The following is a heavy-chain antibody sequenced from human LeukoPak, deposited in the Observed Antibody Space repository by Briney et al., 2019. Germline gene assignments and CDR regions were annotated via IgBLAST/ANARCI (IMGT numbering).Heavy chain of an antibody. CDR3: ARDRRNQFFDY. CDR1: GLTFSSYG. CDR2: IWSDGSNK. V-gene: IGHV3-33*08. Sequence: GGSLRLSCAASGLTFSSYGMHWVRQAPGKGLEWVAVIWSDGSNKYYADSVEGLFTISRDNSKNTLYLQMNSLRAEDTAVYYCARDRRNQFFDYWGQGTLVTVSS. J-gene: IGHJ4*02. D-gene: IGHD2/OR15-2a*01.